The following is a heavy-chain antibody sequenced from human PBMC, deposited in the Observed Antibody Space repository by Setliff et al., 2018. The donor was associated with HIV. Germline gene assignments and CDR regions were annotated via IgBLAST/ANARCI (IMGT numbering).Heavy chain of an antibody. D-gene: IGHD1-26*01. CDR2: IYYSGST. J-gene: IGHJ6*03. Sequence: KTSETLSLTCSVSSDSISSGGYYWSWIRQQPGKGLEWIGYIYYSGSTYYNPSLKSRVTISVGTSKNQFSLKLSSVTAADTAVYYCARIVRWELVATSTFFYYYMDVWGKGTTVTVS. V-gene: IGHV4-31*03. CDR1: SDSISSGGYY. CDR3: ARIVRWELVATSTFFYYYMDV.